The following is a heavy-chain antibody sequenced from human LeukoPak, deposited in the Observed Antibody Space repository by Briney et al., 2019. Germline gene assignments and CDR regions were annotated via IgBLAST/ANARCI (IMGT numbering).Heavy chain of an antibody. CDR2: IYYSGST. Sequence: PSETLALTCTVSGGFISSYFWSWLRQPPGKGLEWVGYIYYSGSTNYNPSLKSRVTISVDTSKNRFSLKLSSVTAADTAVYYCARHAVDRQTLWEGTETFMAVAGDYFDYWGQGTLVTVSS. V-gene: IGHV4-59*08. J-gene: IGHJ4*02. CDR3: ARHAVDRQTLWEGTETFMAVAGDYFDY. D-gene: IGHD6-19*01. CDR1: GGFISSYF.